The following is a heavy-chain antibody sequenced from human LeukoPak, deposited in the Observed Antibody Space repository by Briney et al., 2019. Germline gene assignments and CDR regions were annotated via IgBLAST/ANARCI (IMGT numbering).Heavy chain of an antibody. CDR1: GFTFSSSS. D-gene: IGHD3-22*01. CDR3: ARDLNYYDSSGYYNY. Sequence: GGSLRLSCAASGFTFSSSSMNWVRQAPGKGLEWVSSISYSTYTYYADSVKGRFTISRDNAENSLSLQINSLRAEDTAVYYCARDLNYYDSSGYYNYWGQGSLVTVYS. J-gene: IGHJ4*02. V-gene: IGHV3-21*01. CDR2: ISYSTYT.